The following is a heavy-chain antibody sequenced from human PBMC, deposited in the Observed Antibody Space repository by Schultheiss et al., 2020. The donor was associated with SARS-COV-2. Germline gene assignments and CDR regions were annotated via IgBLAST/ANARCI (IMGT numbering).Heavy chain of an antibody. Sequence: GGSLRLSCAASGFTFSSYSMNWVRQAPGKGLEWVSSISSSSSYIYYADSVKGRFTISRDSAKNSLYLQMNSLRAEDTAVYYCARDMFERLVRHGMDVWGQGTTVTVSS. CDR3: ARDMFERLVRHGMDV. V-gene: IGHV3-21*01. D-gene: IGHD6-13*01. CDR2: ISSSSSYI. CDR1: GFTFSSYS. J-gene: IGHJ6*02.